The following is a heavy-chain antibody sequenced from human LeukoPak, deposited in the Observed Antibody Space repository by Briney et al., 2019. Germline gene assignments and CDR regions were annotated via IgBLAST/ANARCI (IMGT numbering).Heavy chain of an antibody. J-gene: IGHJ4*02. CDR1: GYTFTSYD. V-gene: IGHV1-8*01. Sequence: ASVKVSCKASGYTFTSYDINWVRQATGQGLEWMGWMNPNSGNTGYAQKFQGRVTMTRNTSISTAYMEQSSLRSEDTAVYYCARIYGDYDPLDYWGQGTLVTVSS. CDR2: MNPNSGNT. D-gene: IGHD4-17*01. CDR3: ARIYGDYDPLDY.